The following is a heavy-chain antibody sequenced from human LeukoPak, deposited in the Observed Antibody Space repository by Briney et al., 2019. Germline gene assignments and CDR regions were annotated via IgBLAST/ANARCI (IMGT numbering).Heavy chain of an antibody. V-gene: IGHV4-59*08. J-gene: IGHJ6*03. CDR2: IYYNGNT. CDR1: GGSISSYY. CDR3: ARHPYYYYYYMDV. Sequence: SETLSPTCTVSGGSISSYYWSWIRQPPGKGLEWIGYIYYNGNTIYNPSLKSRVTISVDTSNNQFSLKLISVTAADTAVYYCARHPYYYYYYMDVWGKGTTVTVSS.